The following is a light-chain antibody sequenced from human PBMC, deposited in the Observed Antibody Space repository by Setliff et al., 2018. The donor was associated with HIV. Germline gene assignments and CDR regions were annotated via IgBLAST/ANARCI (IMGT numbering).Light chain of an antibody. J-gene: IGLJ1*01. Sequence: SYELIQPPSVSVAPGKTARITCGGNNIGSKSVHWYQQKPGQAPVLVIYYDSDRPSGIPERFSGSNSGNTATLTISRVEAGDEADYYCQVWDSSSDPSYVFGTGTKV. V-gene: IGLV3-21*04. CDR2: YDS. CDR3: QVWDSSSDPSYV. CDR1: NIGSKS.